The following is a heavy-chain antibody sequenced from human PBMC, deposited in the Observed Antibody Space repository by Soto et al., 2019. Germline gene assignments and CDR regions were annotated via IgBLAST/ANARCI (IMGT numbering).Heavy chain of an antibody. D-gene: IGHD6-6*01. Sequence: LRLSCAASGFTFSSYWMSWVRQAPGKGLEWVANIKQDGSEKYYVDSVKGRFTISRDNAKNSLYLQMNSLRAEDTAVYYCARDSIASNYYYYYVMDFWGQGSTVTGSS. CDR2: IKQDGSEK. J-gene: IGHJ6*02. V-gene: IGHV3-7*05. CDR1: GFTFSSYW. CDR3: ARDSIASNYYYYYVMDF.